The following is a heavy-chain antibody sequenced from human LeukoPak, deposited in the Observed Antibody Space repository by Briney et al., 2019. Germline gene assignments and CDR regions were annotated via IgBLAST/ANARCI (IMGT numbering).Heavy chain of an antibody. J-gene: IGHJ4*02. D-gene: IGHD1-26*01. CDR3: ARGGSVHYFDY. CDR2: INHSGAT. Sequence: SETLSLTRSVSGGSITGYNWSWMRQPPGKGLEWIGEINHSGATNYNPSLKSRVTMSVDTSKNQFSLKLSSVTAADTAVYYCARGGSVHYFDYWGQGTLVTVSS. V-gene: IGHV4-34*01. CDR1: GGSITGYN.